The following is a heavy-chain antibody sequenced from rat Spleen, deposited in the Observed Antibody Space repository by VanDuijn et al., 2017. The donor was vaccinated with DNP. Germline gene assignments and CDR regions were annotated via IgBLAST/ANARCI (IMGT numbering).Heavy chain of an antibody. V-gene: IGHV5S10*01. J-gene: IGHJ3*01. D-gene: IGHD1-6*01. CDR2: IFYDGART. CDR1: GFTFSYYG. CDR3: ATHQGVRIITPYNWFAY. Sequence: EVRVVESGGGLVQPGRSLKLSCAASGFTFSYYGMAWVRQAPKKGLEWVATIFYDGARTYYRDSVKGRFTVSRDNAKSTLYLQMDSLRSEDTATYYCATHQGVRIITPYNWFAYWGQGTLVTVSS.